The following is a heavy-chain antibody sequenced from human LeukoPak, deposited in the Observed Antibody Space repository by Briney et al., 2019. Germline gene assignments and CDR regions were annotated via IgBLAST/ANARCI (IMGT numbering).Heavy chain of an antibody. CDR1: GASTTSSSHY. CDR2: VYYSGNT. D-gene: IGHD4-17*01. J-gene: IGHJ4*02. V-gene: IGHV4-39*01. Sequence: SETGSLTCTVSGASTTSSSHYWDWIRQPPGKGLEWIGTVYYSGNTYYNPSLKSRVTISVDTSKNQFSLKLSSVTAADTAVYYCARHPHSTVTTAYCFDYWGQGTLCTASS. CDR3: ARHPHSTVTTAYCFDY.